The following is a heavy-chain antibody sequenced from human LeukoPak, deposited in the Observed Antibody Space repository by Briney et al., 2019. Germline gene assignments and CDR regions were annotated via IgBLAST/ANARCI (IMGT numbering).Heavy chain of an antibody. CDR1: GGSISGHY. CDR3: ARADSANYYDSGRYFNYFYMDV. CDR2: MSYSGST. V-gene: IGHV4-59*11. D-gene: IGHD3-10*01. Sequence: SETLSLTCTVSGGSISGHYWTWIRQPPGKGLEFIGYMSYSGSTDYNPSLKCRVTISIDTSKNQFSLRLSSVTAADTAVYFCARADSANYYDSGRYFNYFYMDVWGRGTTVTVSS. J-gene: IGHJ6*03.